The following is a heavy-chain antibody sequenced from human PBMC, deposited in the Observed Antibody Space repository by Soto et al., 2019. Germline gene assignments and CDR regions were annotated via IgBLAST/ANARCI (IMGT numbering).Heavy chain of an antibody. CDR2: RKQDGGEE. J-gene: IGHJ4*02. V-gene: IGHV3-7*01. D-gene: IGHD2-15*01. CDR3: ARVERLVVDY. CDR1: GFIFSDYS. Sequence: GGSLRLSCAASGFIFSDYSLSCVRQSPGKGLEGGAHRKQDGGEEDYVDSVKGRLTISRDNAKNSLYLQMNSLRAEDTAVYYCARVERLVVDYWGQGTLVTVSS.